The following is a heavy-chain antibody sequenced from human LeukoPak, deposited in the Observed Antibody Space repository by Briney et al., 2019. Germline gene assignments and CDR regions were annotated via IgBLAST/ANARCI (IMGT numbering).Heavy chain of an antibody. D-gene: IGHD2-8*01. Sequence: GGSLRLSCVVTGLTFRSYWVSWVRQAPGKGPEWVATINPDGSEKYYVDSVKGRFTISRDNAKNSLYLQMNSLRAEDTAIYYCAGGPMDWGQGILVSVSS. V-gene: IGHV3-7*01. CDR3: AGGPMD. J-gene: IGHJ4*02. CDR1: GLTFRSYW. CDR2: INPDGSEK.